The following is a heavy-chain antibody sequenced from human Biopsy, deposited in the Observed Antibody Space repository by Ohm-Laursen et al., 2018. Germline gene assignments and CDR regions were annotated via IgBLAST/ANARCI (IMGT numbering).Heavy chain of an antibody. CDR3: ARVPAYPSIDGYYGLDL. Sequence: SVKVSRKASGYTFAGYYLHWARQAPGHGLEWMGWINPNSGNANYAQSFQGRLTVTRDTSISTAYMELTGLTFDDTAIYYCARVPAYPSIDGYYGLDLWGQGTTVIVSS. CDR2: INPNSGNA. D-gene: IGHD3-9*01. J-gene: IGHJ6*02. CDR1: GYTFAGYY. V-gene: IGHV1-2*02.